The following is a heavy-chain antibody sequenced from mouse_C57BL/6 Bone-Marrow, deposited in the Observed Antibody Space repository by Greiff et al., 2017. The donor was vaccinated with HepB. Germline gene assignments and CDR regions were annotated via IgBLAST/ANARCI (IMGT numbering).Heavy chain of an antibody. CDR1: GFTFRSYG. V-gene: IGHV5-6*01. CDR3: TRHHYRNYWFAY. CDR2: ISSGGSYN. J-gene: IGHJ3*01. D-gene: IGHD2-1*01. Sequence: EVQLVESGGDLVKPGGSLKLSCAVSGFTFRSYGMSWVRQTPDKRLEWVATISSGGSYNYYPDSVTGRFTISRDNAKNTLYQKMSSLKSEDTAMYYCTRHHYRNYWFAYWGQGTLVTVSA.